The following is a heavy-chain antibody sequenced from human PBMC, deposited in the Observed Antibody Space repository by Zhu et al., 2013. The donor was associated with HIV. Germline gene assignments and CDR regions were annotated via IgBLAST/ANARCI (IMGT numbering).Heavy chain of an antibody. CDR2: INPKTGAT. CDR1: GYSFTGYF. D-gene: IGHD3-22*01. V-gene: IGHV1-2*02. J-gene: IGHJ4*02. CDR3: ARVAGRKDYYDNSGYCDF. Sequence: QVQVVQSGAEVKKPGASVKVSCKTSGYSFTGYFIHWVRQAPGQGLEWMGWINPKTGATHYAQKFQGRVTMTGGTSITTTYMQLNRLRSDDTAVYYCARVAGRKDYYDNSGYCDFWGQGTLVTVSS.